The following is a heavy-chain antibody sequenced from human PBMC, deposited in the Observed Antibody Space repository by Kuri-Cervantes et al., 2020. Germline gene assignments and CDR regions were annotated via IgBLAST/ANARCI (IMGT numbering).Heavy chain of an antibody. D-gene: IGHD1-1*01. J-gene: IGHJ4*02. CDR3: ARTTGTNIIDY. Sequence: AETLSHPCTVSGGSISSSSYYWGWIRQPPGKGLEWIVSMHERGSTYYNPSLKSRVTIVGDKSKNQFSLKLTYVTAADTAVYYCARTTGTNIIDYWGQGTLVTVSS. V-gene: IGHV4-39*07. CDR2: MHERGST. CDR1: GGSISSSSYY.